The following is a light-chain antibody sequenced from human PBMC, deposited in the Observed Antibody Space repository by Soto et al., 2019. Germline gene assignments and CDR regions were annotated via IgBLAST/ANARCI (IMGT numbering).Light chain of an antibody. V-gene: IGKV3-15*01. CDR3: HQYYTWART. J-gene: IGKJ1*01. CDR2: GAS. Sequence: EIGMKGSPAGLSESPGERATLSCRASQTVTTDLAWYQQKLGRALTLVMPGASTRATDXPARLSGNGPGTEFXXTISSLQSEDIAVYNCHQYYTWARTFGQGTKVDIK. CDR1: QTVTTD.